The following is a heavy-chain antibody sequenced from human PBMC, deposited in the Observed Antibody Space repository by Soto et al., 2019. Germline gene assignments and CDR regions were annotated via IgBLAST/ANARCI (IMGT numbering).Heavy chain of an antibody. CDR3: ARGGYGGNWFDY. D-gene: IGHD2-15*01. CDR1: GGSISSYY. CDR2: IYYSGST. V-gene: IGHV4-59*01. Sequence: PSETLSLTCTVSGGSISSYYWSWIRQPPGKGLEWIGYIYYSGSTNYNPSLKSRVTISVDTSKNQFSLKLSSVTAADTAVYYCARGGYGGNWFDYWGQGTLVTVSS. J-gene: IGHJ4*02.